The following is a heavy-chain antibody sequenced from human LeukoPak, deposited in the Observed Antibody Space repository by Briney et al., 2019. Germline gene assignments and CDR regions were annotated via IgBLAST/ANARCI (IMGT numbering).Heavy chain of an antibody. J-gene: IGHJ3*02. CDR2: IIPIFGTA. Sequence: SVKVSCKASGCTFSSYAISWVRQAPGQGLEWMGGIIPIFGTANYAQKFQGRVTITTDESTSTAYMELSSLRSEDTAVYYCARETVVVPAAMVDDAFAIWSQGSMVTVSS. D-gene: IGHD2-2*01. V-gene: IGHV1-69*05. CDR3: ARETVVVPAAMVDDAFAI. CDR1: GCTFSSYA.